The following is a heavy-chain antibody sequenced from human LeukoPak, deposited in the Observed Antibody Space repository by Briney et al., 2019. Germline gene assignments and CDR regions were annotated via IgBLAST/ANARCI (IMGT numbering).Heavy chain of an antibody. Sequence: PGGSLTLSCAVSGFTFSSYSMTWVRQAPGKGLEWVSSISSSSGYKYYADSVKGRFTISRDNAKNSLYLQMDSLRAEDAAVYYCARTSGESTAALRAPFDYWGQGTLATVSP. D-gene: IGHD6-6*01. CDR2: ISSSSGYK. CDR3: ARTSGESTAALRAPFDY. CDR1: GFTFSSYS. J-gene: IGHJ4*02. V-gene: IGHV3-21*01.